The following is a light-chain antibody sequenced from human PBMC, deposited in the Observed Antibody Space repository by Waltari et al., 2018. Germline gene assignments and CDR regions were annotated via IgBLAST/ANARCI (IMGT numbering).Light chain of an antibody. CDR2: ATS. J-gene: IGKJ5*01. V-gene: IGKV1-12*01. CDR1: QSISTW. CDR3: QQANSFPLS. Sequence: DIQMTQSPSSVFASVGDRVTISGRATQSISTWLAWFQQKPGKAPKLLIYATSSLQSGVPSRFSGSGSVTDFTPTISSLQTEEFATYYCQQANSFPLSFGQGTRVE.